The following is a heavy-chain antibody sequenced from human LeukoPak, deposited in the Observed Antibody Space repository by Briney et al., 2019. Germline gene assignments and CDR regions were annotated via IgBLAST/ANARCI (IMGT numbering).Heavy chain of an antibody. Sequence: ALVKVSCKASGYTFTSYGISWVRQAPGQGLEWMGWISAYNGNTNYAQKLQGRVTMTTDTSTSTAYMELRSLRSDDTAVYYCPRERSLEYSSSYSDYWGQGTLVTVSS. CDR1: GYTFTSYG. CDR2: ISAYNGNT. CDR3: PRERSLEYSSSYSDY. D-gene: IGHD6-6*01. J-gene: IGHJ4*02. V-gene: IGHV1-18*01.